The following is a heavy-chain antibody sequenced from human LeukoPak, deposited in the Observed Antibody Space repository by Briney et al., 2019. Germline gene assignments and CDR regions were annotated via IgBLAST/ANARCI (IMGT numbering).Heavy chain of an antibody. J-gene: IGHJ4*02. CDR3: TRVDPPRNYYDSSGYYDY. CDR1: GFTFSGSA. D-gene: IGHD3-22*01. Sequence: AGGSLRLSCAASGFTFSGSAMHWVRQASGKGLEWVGRIRSKANSYATAYAASVKGRFTISRDDSKNTAYLQMNSLKTEDTAVYYCTRVDPPRNYYDSSGYYDYWGQGTLVTVSS. CDR2: IRSKANSYAT. V-gene: IGHV3-73*01.